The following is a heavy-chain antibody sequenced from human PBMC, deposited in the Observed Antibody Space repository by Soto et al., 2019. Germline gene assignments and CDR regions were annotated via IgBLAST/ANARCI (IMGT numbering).Heavy chain of an antibody. D-gene: IGHD3-9*01. Sequence: ASVKVSCKASGGTFSSYAISWVRQAPGQGLEWMGGIIPIFGTANYAQKFQGRVTITADKSTSKAYMELSRLRSEDTAVYYCARTDTYYYYGMDVWGQGTTVTVSS. V-gene: IGHV1-69*06. CDR2: IIPIFGTA. CDR3: ARTDTYYYYGMDV. J-gene: IGHJ6*02. CDR1: GGTFSSYA.